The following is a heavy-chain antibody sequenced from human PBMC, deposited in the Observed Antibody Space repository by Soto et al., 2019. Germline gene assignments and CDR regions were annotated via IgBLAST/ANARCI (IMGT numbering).Heavy chain of an antibody. CDR1: GGTFSSYA. CDR2: IIPIFGTA. CDR3: ARDIVVVVAATGWFDP. J-gene: IGHJ5*02. D-gene: IGHD2-15*01. Sequence: QVQLVQSGAEVKKPGSSVKVSCKASGGTFSSYAISWVRQAPGQGLEWMGGIIPIFGTANYAQKFQGRVTITADESTSRADMELRHLSSEDTAVYYCARDIVVVVAATGWFDPWGQGTLVTVSS. V-gene: IGHV1-69*12.